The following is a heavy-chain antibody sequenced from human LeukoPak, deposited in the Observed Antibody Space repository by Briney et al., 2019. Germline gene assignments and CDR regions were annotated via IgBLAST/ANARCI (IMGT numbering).Heavy chain of an antibody. CDR3: ASXSXGYYDSSGYFLNYYYYMDV. V-gene: IGHV1-46*01. CDR2: INPSGGST. CDR1: GYTFTSYY. J-gene: IGHJ6*03. Sequence: ASVKVSCKASGYTFTSYYMHWVRQAPGQGLEWMGIINPSGGSTSYAQKFQGRVTMTRDTSTSTVYMELSSLRSDDTAVYYCASXSXGYYDSSGYFLNYYYYMDVXGKXTTVTV. D-gene: IGHD3-22*01.